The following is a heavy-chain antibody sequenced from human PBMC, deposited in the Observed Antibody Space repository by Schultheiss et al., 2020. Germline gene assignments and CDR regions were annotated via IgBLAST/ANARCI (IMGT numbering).Heavy chain of an antibody. CDR2: IYHSGST. V-gene: IGHV4-34*01. CDR3: ARVANYDFWSGYYGPQARKTLFDY. Sequence: SETLSLTCALSNGSFSGYYWGWIRQPPGKGLEWIGSIYHSGSTYYNPSLKSLVTISVDTSKNQFSLKLSSVTAADTAVYYCARVANYDFWSGYYGPQARKTLFDYWGQGTLVTVSS. D-gene: IGHD3-3*01. J-gene: IGHJ4*02. CDR1: NGSFSGYY.